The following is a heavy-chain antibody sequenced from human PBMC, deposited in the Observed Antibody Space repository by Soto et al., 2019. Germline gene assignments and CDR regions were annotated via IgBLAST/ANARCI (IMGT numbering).Heavy chain of an antibody. J-gene: IGHJ3*02. CDR2: LYESGTT. D-gene: IGHD4-4*01. Sequence: PSETLSLTCAVSDYSISNAYYWGWVRQPPGKGLEWIGPLYESGTTFYNPSLQSRVTISIDTSKSHFSLKLDSVTAADTAVYYCAWTLQFKRGGVFDIWGQETMVTVSS. CDR3: AWTLQFKRGGVFDI. V-gene: IGHV4-38-2*01. CDR1: DYSISNAYY.